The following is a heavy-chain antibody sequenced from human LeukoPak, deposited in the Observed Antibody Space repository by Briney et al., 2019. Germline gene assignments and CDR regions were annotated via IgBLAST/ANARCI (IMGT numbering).Heavy chain of an antibody. CDR1: VYTFTVDY. D-gene: IGHD2-21*01. Sequence: GASVKVSCKASVYTFTVDYMHWVRQAPGQGLEGMGGMNPNSGGTNYAQKFQGRVTMTREKSLSTAYMEVRRLRAADPAVYYCARRIPYCGGGSCYYYMDVWGKGTTVTVSS. V-gene: IGHV1-2*02. CDR2: MNPNSGGT. CDR3: ARRIPYCGGGSCYYYMDV. J-gene: IGHJ6*03.